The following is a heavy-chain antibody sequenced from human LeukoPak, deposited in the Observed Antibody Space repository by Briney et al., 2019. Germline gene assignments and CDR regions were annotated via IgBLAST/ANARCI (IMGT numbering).Heavy chain of an antibody. J-gene: IGHJ4*02. CDR1: GFTFSSYS. Sequence: PGGSLRLSCAASGFTFSSYSMNWVRQAPGKGLEWVAVISYDGRNKYYADSVKGRFTISRDDSKNTLYLQMNSLRVEDTAVYYCAKGGVATVDYFDHWGQGTLVTVSS. D-gene: IGHD5-12*01. V-gene: IGHV3-30*18. CDR3: AKGGVATVDYFDH. CDR2: ISYDGRNK.